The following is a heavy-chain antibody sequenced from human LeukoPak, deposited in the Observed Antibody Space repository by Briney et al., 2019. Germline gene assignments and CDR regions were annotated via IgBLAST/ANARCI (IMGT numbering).Heavy chain of an antibody. Sequence: SETLSLTCAVSGGSISSGYWWSWVRQPPGKGLVWIGEIFHSGNTNYNPSLKSRVTISVDKSKNQLSLKLTSVTAADTAVYYCATRGQYYYDSSGLEYWGQGTLVTVSS. CDR1: GGSISSGYW. V-gene: IGHV4-4*02. CDR2: IFHSGNT. J-gene: IGHJ4*02. CDR3: ATRGQYYYDSSGLEY. D-gene: IGHD3-22*01.